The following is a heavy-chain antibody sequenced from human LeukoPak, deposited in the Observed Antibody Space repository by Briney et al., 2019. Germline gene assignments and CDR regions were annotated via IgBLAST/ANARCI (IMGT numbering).Heavy chain of an antibody. V-gene: IGHV1-69*13. D-gene: IGHD1-26*01. CDR1: GGTFSSYA. J-gene: IGHJ4*02. Sequence: ASVKVSCKASGGTFSSYAISWVRQAPGQGLEWMGGIIPIFGTANYAQKFQGRVTITADESTSTAYIELCSLRSEDTAVYYCASSIGIVGATIDHWGQGTLVTVSS. CDR3: ASSIGIVGATIDH. CDR2: IIPIFGTA.